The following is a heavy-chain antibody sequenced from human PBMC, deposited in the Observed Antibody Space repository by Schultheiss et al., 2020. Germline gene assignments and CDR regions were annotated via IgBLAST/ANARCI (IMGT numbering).Heavy chain of an antibody. V-gene: IGHV3-7*01. D-gene: IGHD6-19*01. CDR3: ARDRYRHSSGWFLDY. Sequence: WGSLRLSCAASGFTFNMYLMSWVRQAPGKGLEWVANIKQDGSEKYYVNSVKGRFTVSRDNSKNTLYLQMNSLRAEDTAVYYCARDRYRHSSGWFLDYWGQGTLVTVSS. J-gene: IGHJ4*02. CDR2: IKQDGSEK. CDR1: GFTFNMYL.